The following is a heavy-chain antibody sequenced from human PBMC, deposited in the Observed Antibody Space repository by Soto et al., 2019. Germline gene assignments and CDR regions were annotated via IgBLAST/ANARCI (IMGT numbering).Heavy chain of an antibody. Sequence: EVQLLESGGGLVQPGGSLRLSCAASGFTFSSYAMSWVRQAPGKGLEWVSAISGSGGSTYYADSVKGRFTISRDNSKNTLYLQMNSLSAEDTAVYYCAKGHDFWSGYLVFGWGQGTLVTVSS. CDR2: ISGSGGST. V-gene: IGHV3-23*01. D-gene: IGHD3-3*01. CDR1: GFTFSSYA. J-gene: IGHJ4*02. CDR3: AKGHDFWSGYLVFG.